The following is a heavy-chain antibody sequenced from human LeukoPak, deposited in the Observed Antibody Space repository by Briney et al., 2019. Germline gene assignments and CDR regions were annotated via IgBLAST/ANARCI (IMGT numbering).Heavy chain of an antibody. D-gene: IGHD3-22*01. CDR3: AKDAYYYDSSGYYSGLDY. Sequence: PGGSLRLSCAASGFTFSSYWMSWVRQAPGKGLEWVANIKQDGSEKYYVDSVKGRFTISRDNAKNSLYLQMNSLRAEDTAVYYCAKDAYYYDSSGYYSGLDYWGQGTLVTVSS. CDR1: GFTFSSYW. CDR2: IKQDGSEK. V-gene: IGHV3-7*01. J-gene: IGHJ4*02.